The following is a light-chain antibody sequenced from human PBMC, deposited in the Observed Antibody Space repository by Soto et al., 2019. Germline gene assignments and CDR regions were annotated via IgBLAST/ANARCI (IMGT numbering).Light chain of an antibody. V-gene: IGLV2-14*01. J-gene: IGLJ2*01. CDR3: SSYTGSNTPVV. CDR2: DVS. Sequence: QSALTQPASVSGSPGQSITISCTGTSSDVGGYNYVSWYQQHPGKAPNLIIFDVSNRPSGVSNRFSGSKPGNSASLTISGLQAEDEADYYCSSYTGSNTPVVFGGGTKLTVL. CDR1: SSDVGGYNY.